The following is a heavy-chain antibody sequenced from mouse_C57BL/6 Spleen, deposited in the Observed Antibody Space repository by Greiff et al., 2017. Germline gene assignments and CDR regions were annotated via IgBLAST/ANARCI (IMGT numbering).Heavy chain of an antibody. V-gene: IGHV5-9-1*02. CDR3: TTATAQATPFDY. CDR1: GFTFSGYA. Sequence: EVKLVESGEGLVKPGGSLKLSCAASGFTFSGYAMSWVRQTPEKRLEWVAYISSGGGYIYYAHTVKGRFTFSRDNARNTQYLQMSSLKSEDTAKYYCTTATAQATPFDYWGQGTTLTVSS. CDR2: ISSGGGYI. D-gene: IGHD3-2*02. J-gene: IGHJ2*01.